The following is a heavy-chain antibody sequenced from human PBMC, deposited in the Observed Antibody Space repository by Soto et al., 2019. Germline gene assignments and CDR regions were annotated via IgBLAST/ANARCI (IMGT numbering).Heavy chain of an antibody. Sequence: PSETLSLTCTVSGGPVSSDSYYWTWIRQPPGKGLEWIGYIYHSGSTNYNPSLKSRVTISVDTSKNQFSLKLSSVTAADTAVYYCARSSIAPRLFMYPFDYWGQGTLVTVSS. CDR3: ARSSIAPRLFMYPFDY. V-gene: IGHV4-61*01. J-gene: IGHJ4*02. CDR2: IYHSGST. D-gene: IGHD6-6*01. CDR1: GGPVSSDSYY.